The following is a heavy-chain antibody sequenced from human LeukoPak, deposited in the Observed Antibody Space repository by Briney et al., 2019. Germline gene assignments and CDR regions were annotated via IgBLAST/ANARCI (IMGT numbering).Heavy chain of an antibody. CDR1: GGSFSGYY. V-gene: IGHV4-34*01. Sequence: SETLSLTCAVYGGSFSGYYWSWIRQPPGKGLEWIGEINHSGSTNYNPSLKSRVTISVDTSKNQFSLKLSSATAADTAVYYCARVRLHLTGYYREVKHLDIWGQGTMVTVSS. CDR2: INHSGST. J-gene: IGHJ3*02. CDR3: ARVRLHLTGYYREVKHLDI. D-gene: IGHD3-9*01.